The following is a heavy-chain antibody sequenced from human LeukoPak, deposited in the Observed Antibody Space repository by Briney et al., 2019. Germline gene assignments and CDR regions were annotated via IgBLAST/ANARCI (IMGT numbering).Heavy chain of an antibody. D-gene: IGHD3-10*01. CDR1: GFTVSSNY. J-gene: IGHJ3*02. CDR3: ARDSGSSPLAFDI. V-gene: IGHV3-53*01. Sequence: GGSLRLSCAASGFTVSSNYMSWVRQAPGKGLEWVSVIYSGGSTYYADSVKGRFTNSIDNSKNTLYLQMNSLRAEDTAVYYCARDSGSSPLAFDIWGQGTMVTVSS. CDR2: IYSGGST.